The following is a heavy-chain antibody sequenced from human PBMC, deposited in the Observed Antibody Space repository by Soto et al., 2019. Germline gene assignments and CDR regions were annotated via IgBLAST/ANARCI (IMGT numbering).Heavy chain of an antibody. Sequence: ASETLSLTCTVSGGSISSGDYYWSWIRQPPGKGLEWIGYIYYSGSTYYNPSLKSRVTISVDTSKNQFSLKLSSVTAADTAVYYCATFRALYGMDVWGQGTTVTVSS. J-gene: IGHJ6*02. CDR1: GGSISSGDYY. CDR3: ATFRALYGMDV. CDR2: IYYSGST. V-gene: IGHV4-30-4*01.